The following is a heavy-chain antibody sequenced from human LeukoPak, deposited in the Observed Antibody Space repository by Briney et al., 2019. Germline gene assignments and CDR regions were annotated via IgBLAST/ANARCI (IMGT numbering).Heavy chain of an antibody. Sequence: QAGGSLRLSCAASGFTFSSYAMSWVRQAPGKGLEWVSAISGSGGSTYYADSVKGRFTISRDNSKNTLYLQMNSLRAEDTAVYYCAKDLSGYYDSSGYYPDAFDIWGQGTMVTVSS. J-gene: IGHJ3*02. D-gene: IGHD3-22*01. V-gene: IGHV3-23*01. CDR3: AKDLSGYYDSSGYYPDAFDI. CDR2: ISGSGGST. CDR1: GFTFSSYA.